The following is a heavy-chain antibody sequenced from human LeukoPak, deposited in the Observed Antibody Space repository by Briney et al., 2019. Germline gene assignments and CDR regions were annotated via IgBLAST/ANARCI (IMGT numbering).Heavy chain of an antibody. CDR2: IANTGGNT. Sequence: GGSLRLSCVASGFTFSSYGMNWVRQAPGKGLQGVSSIANTGGNTYYADSARGRFTISRDNSKNTLYLQMNSLGDEDTAVYYCAKEGIGAAGRRFDCWGQGTPVTVSS. CDR1: GFTFSSYG. V-gene: IGHV3-23*01. D-gene: IGHD6-13*01. J-gene: IGHJ4*02. CDR3: AKEGIGAAGRRFDC.